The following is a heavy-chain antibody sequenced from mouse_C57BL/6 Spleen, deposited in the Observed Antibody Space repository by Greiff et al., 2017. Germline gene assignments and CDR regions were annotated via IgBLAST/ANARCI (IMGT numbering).Heavy chain of an antibody. CDR2: LDPETGGT. J-gene: IGHJ4*01. CDR3: TRAKEIYYYGSSYRTAMDY. CDR1: GYTFTDYE. Sequence: VQLQQSGAELVRPGASVTLSCKASGYTFTDYEMHWVKQTPVHGLEWIGALDPETGGTAYNQKFKGKAILTADKSSSTAYMELRSLTSEDSAVYYCTRAKEIYYYGSSYRTAMDYWGQGTSVTVSS. D-gene: IGHD1-1*01. V-gene: IGHV1-15*01.